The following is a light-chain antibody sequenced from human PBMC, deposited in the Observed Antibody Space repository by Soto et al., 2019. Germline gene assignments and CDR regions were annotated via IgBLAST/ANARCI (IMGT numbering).Light chain of an antibody. Sequence: QSALTQPPSASGSPGQSVTISCTGTSSDVGGYNYVSWYQQHPGKAPKLMIYEVSKRPSGVPDRFSGSKSGNTGSLTVSGLQAEDEADYYCSSYAGSLVVFGGGTKLTVL. CDR1: SSDVGGYNY. CDR2: EVS. V-gene: IGLV2-8*01. J-gene: IGLJ2*01. CDR3: SSYAGSLVV.